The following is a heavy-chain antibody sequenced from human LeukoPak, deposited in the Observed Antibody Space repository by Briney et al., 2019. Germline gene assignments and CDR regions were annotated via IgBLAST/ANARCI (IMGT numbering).Heavy chain of an antibody. J-gene: IGHJ4*02. D-gene: IGHD5-18*01. CDR3: VRQLDTAMVDY. CDR2: IHCRGST. V-gene: IGHV4-59*08. CDR1: GGSISGYY. Sequence: PSETLSLTCTVSGGSISGYYWGWIRQAPGKGLEWIGYIHCRGSTNYNPSLKSRVTISLDTSKNQFSLRLNSVTAADTAVYYCVRQLDTAMVDYWGQGTLVTVSS.